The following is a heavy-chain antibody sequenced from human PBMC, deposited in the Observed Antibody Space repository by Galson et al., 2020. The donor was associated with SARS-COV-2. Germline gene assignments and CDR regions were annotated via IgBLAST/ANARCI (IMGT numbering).Heavy chain of an antibody. CDR1: GFTLSSHI. Sequence: GESLKISCAASGFTLSSHIMNWVRQAPGKGLEWVASISTGSIYIYYADSVKGRFTISRDNARNSLYLQMNSLRAEDTAVYYCARGPHSPLDYWGQGTLVTVSS. D-gene: IGHD5-18*01. CDR3: ARGPHSPLDY. CDR2: ISTGSIYI. V-gene: IGHV3-21*01. J-gene: IGHJ4*02.